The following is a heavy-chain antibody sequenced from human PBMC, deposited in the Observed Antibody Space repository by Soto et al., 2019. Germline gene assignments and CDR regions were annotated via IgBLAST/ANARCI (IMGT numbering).Heavy chain of an antibody. CDR1: GFTFISYA. CDR3: ARKGPPRDAFDI. Sequence: EVQLLESGGGLVQPWGSLRLSCAASGFTFISYAMSWVRQTPGKGLEWVSGVLGGGGCTFYADSVKGRFTISRDNSKNTLYVQMNSLRAEDTAIYYCARKGPPRDAFDICGQGTMVTVSS. V-gene: IGHV3-23*01. J-gene: IGHJ3*02. CDR2: VLGGGGCT.